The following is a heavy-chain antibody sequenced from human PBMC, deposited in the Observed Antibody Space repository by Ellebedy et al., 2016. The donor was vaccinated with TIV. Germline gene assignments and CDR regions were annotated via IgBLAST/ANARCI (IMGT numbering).Heavy chain of an antibody. V-gene: IGHV4-59*08. D-gene: IGHD5-12*01. Sequence: MPSETLSLTCTVSGGSISSSYWSWIRQPPGKGLEWIGYIYYSGSTNYNPSLKSRVTISVDTSKNQFSLNLNSVTAADTAVYFCASTPFSAGSGYHPHDYWGQGILVTVSS. CDR3: ASTPFSAGSGYHPHDY. CDR1: GGSISSSY. J-gene: IGHJ4*02. CDR2: IYYSGST.